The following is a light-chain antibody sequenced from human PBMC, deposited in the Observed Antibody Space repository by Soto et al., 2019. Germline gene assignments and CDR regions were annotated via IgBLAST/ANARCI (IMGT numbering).Light chain of an antibody. CDR2: DVS. CDR3: CSYAGSYTVL. Sequence: QSALTQPRSVSGSPGQSVTISCTGTSSDVGGYKYVSWYQRHPGKVPNLIIYDVSERPSGVPDRFSGSKSGNTASLSISGLQAEDEADYYCCSYAGSYTVLFGGGTQLTVL. V-gene: IGLV2-11*01. J-gene: IGLJ2*01. CDR1: SSDVGGYKY.